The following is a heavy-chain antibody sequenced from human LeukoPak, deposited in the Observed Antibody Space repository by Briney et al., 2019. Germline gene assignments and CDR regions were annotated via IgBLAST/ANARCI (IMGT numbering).Heavy chain of an antibody. Sequence: GGSLRLSCAASGFTFTSYWMHWVRQAPGKGLVWVSRINSDGSSTNYADSVKGRFTISRDNAKNTLYLQMNSLRVEDTAVYYCAREMPADIVVVVELRWFDPWGQGTLVTVSS. CDR3: AREMPADIVVVVELRWFDP. D-gene: IGHD2-15*01. J-gene: IGHJ5*02. V-gene: IGHV3-74*01. CDR1: GFTFTSYW. CDR2: INSDGSST.